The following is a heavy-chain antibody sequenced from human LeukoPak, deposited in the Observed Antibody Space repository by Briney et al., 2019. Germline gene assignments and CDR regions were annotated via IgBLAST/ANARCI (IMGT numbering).Heavy chain of an antibody. Sequence: GGSLRLSCAASGFTFSDYYTSWIRQAPGKGLEWVSFISKDGRTESYADSVKGQFTISRDNSKNSLYLQMNSLTADDTAVYFCARVRGSYSSDYWGQGTLVTVSS. CDR3: ARVRGSYSSDY. D-gene: IGHD5-12*01. CDR1: GFTFSDYY. V-gene: IGHV3-11*01. CDR2: ISKDGRTE. J-gene: IGHJ4*02.